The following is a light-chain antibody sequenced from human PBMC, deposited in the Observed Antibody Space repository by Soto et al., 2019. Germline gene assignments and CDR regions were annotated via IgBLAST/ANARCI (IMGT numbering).Light chain of an antibody. CDR3: CSYAGSRWV. V-gene: IGLV2-23*01. J-gene: IGLJ3*02. Sequence: QSALTQPASVSGSPGQSITISCTGTSSDVGSYNLVSWYQQHPGKAPQLMIYEGSKRPSGVSNRFSGSKSGNTASLTISGLQAEDEADYYCCSYAGSRWVFGGGTKLTVL. CDR1: SSDVGSYNL. CDR2: EGS.